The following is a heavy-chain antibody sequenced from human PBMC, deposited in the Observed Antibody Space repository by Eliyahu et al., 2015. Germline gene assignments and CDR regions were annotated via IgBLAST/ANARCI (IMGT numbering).Heavy chain of an antibody. V-gene: IGHV2-5*02. CDR2: IYWDDDK. CDR1: GFSLXTXGVG. Sequence: QITLKESGPTLXKPTQTLTLTCTFSGFSLXTXGVGVGWIRQPPGKALEWLALIYWDDDKRYSPSLKSRLTITKDTSKNQVVLTMTNMDPVDTATYYCAHTYDYGDYGGRRGDYYFDYWGQGTLVTVSS. D-gene: IGHD4-17*01. CDR3: AHTYDYGDYGGRRGDYYFDY. J-gene: IGHJ4*02.